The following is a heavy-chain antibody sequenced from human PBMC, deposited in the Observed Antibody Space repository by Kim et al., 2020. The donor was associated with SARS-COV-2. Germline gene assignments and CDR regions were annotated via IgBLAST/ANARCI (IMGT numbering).Heavy chain of an antibody. V-gene: IGHV3-11*05. Sequence: GGSLRLSCAASGFNFIDYYMIWIRQAPGKGLEWVASISSTGRHTNYADSVKGRFTISRDNAKNSLYVQMNSLRAEDTAVYYCARGTYSGGWHLDYWGQGTQVTVSS. D-gene: IGHD6-19*01. CDR1: GFNFIDYY. CDR3: ARGTYSGGWHLDY. CDR2: ISSTGRHT. J-gene: IGHJ4*02.